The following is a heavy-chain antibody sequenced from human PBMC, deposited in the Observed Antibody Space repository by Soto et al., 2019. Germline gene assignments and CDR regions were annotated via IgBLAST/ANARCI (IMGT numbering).Heavy chain of an antibody. D-gene: IGHD3-10*01. CDR1: GFSLSTSGVG. CDR3: AYSRYTGSGVDY. V-gene: IGHV2-5*02. CDR2: IYWDDDK. J-gene: IGHJ4*02. Sequence: QITLKESGPTLVKPTQTLTLTCTFSGFSLSTSGVGVGWIRQPPGKALEWLALIYWDDDKRYSPSLKSRLTITKDTXKNXVVLTMTNMDPVDTATYYCAYSRYTGSGVDYWGQGTLVTVSS.